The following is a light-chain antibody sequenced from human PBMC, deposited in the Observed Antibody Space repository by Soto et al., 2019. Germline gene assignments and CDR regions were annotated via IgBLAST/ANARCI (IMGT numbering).Light chain of an antibody. J-gene: IGLJ2*01. CDR3: CSYAGGASVV. V-gene: IGLV2-23*01. Sequence: QSALTQPASVSGSPGKSITISCTGTISDVGRYNLVSWYQQHPDKAPKLIIYADIERPSGVSHRFSGSTSGNTASLTISGLQTEDEAKYFCCSYAGGASVVFGGGTKVTVL. CDR2: ADI. CDR1: ISDVGRYNL.